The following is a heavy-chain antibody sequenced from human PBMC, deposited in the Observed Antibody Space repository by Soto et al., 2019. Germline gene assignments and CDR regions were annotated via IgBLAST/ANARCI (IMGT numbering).Heavy chain of an antibody. CDR3: ARSGTSNSGMDV. D-gene: IGHD1-7*01. Sequence: GGSLRLSSAASGFTFTNYWMHWVRQVPGKGLVWVSRINSDGSHTTYADSVKGRFTISRDNAQNTLFLQMNSLRAEDTAVYYCARSGTSNSGMDVWGRGTTVTVSS. V-gene: IGHV3-74*01. CDR1: GFTFTNYW. CDR2: INSDGSHT. J-gene: IGHJ6*02.